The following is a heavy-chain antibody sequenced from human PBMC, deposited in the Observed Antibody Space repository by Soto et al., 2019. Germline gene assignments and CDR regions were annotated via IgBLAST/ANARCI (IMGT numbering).Heavy chain of an antibody. J-gene: IGHJ4*02. V-gene: IGHV4-59*01. D-gene: IGHD3-22*01. CDR3: ARVGYDSSGYHRGSYYFDY. Sequence: SETLSLTCTVSTGSISPYYWTWIRQPPGKGLEWIGYIYYTGSTNYNPSLKSRVTISLDTSKNQFSLKLSSVTAADTAVYYCARVGYDSSGYHRGSYYFDYWGQGTLVTVSS. CDR1: TGSISPYY. CDR2: IYYTGST.